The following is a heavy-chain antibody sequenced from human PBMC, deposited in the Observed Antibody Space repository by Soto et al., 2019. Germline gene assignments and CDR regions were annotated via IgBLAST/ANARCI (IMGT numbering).Heavy chain of an antibody. Sequence: VQRLESGGGLVQPGGSLRLSCTASGFTFSSYGMNWVRQAPGKGLEWVSATGDGGTYYADSVRGRFTISRDDSKNTLFLQMNTLTAEDTAVYYCARGSSAWGVDYWGQGTLVTVSS. CDR3: ARGSSAWGVDY. V-gene: IGHV3-23*01. CDR2: TGDGGT. CDR1: GFTFSSYG. J-gene: IGHJ4*02. D-gene: IGHD6-19*01.